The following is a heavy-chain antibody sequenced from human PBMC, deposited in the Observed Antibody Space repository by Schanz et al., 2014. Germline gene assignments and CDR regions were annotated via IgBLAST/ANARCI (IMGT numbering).Heavy chain of an antibody. CDR2: MNPNSGNT. J-gene: IGHJ6*03. Sequence: QVQLVQSGAEVKKPGASVRLSCEASGYTFTSYDINWVRQAPGQGLEWMGWMNPNSGNTGDAQKFQGRVTMTRHTSISTAYMELSSVRSEHTAVYYGARSAVNVGAYHYYMDVWGKGTTVTVSS. V-gene: IGHV1-8*02. CDR1: GYTFTSYD. CDR3: ARSAVNVGAYHYYMDV. D-gene: IGHD1-26*01.